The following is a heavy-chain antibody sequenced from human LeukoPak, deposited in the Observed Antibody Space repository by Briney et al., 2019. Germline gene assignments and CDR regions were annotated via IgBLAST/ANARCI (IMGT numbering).Heavy chain of an antibody. J-gene: IGHJ3*02. CDR1: GFSFTNSA. Sequence: ASVKVSCKASGFSFTNSAVQWVRQARGQRLEGIGWIVVGSGNTIYVQKFQERVTITRDMSTSTAYMELSRLRSEDTAVYYCAAAYIGGAMVTNAFDIWGQGTMVTVSS. CDR3: AAAYIGGAMVTNAFDI. D-gene: IGHD5-18*01. V-gene: IGHV1-58*01. CDR2: IVVGSGNT.